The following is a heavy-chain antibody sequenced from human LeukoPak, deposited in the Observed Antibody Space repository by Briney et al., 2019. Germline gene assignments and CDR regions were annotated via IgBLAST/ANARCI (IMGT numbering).Heavy chain of an antibody. CDR2: INHSGST. Sequence: SETLSLTCAVYGGSFSGYYWSWIRQPPGKGLEWIGEINHSGSTNYNPSLKSRVTISVDTSKNQFSLKLSTVTAADTAVYYCARGPGDSSGWYLQHWGQGTLVTVSS. CDR3: ARGPGDSSGWYLQH. D-gene: IGHD6-19*01. CDR1: GGSFSGYY. J-gene: IGHJ1*01. V-gene: IGHV4-34*01.